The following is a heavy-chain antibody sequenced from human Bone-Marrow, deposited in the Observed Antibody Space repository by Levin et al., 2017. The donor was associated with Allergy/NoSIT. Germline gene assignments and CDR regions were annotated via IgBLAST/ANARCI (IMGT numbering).Heavy chain of an antibody. Sequence: SQTLSLPCAVSGGSIHSGDYYWTWIRQPPGKGLEWIGDIYYSGSTHYNPSLKSRVTISLAKSKNQFSLTLNSVTPDDTAVYYCAREESARGGNWFDPWGQGTLVTVSS. CDR3: AREESARGGNWFDP. J-gene: IGHJ5*02. V-gene: IGHV4-30-4*01. CDR2: IYYSGST. CDR1: GGSIHSGDYY. D-gene: IGHD3-10*01.